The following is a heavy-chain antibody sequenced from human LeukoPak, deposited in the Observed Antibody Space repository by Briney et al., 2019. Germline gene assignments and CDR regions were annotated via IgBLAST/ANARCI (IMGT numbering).Heavy chain of an antibody. J-gene: IGHJ4*02. CDR2: IYYSGTT. V-gene: IGHV4-39*01. D-gene: IGHD1-1*01. Sequence: GTLRLSCAASGFTFSSYAMNWVREPPGEGLEWIGTIYYSGTTYYNPSLGSRVTISLDTSKNQFSLKLTSVTAADTAVYYCARRSTKENGFDFWGQGTLVTVSS. CDR1: GFTFSSYA. CDR3: ARRSTKENGFDF.